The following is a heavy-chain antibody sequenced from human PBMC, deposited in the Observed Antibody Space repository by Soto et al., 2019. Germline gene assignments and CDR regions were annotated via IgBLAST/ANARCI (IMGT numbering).Heavy chain of an antibody. J-gene: IGHJ6*02. D-gene: IGHD4-17*01. CDR1: GGTFSSYT. V-gene: IGHV1-69*08. CDR3: ARDPYRVTTPYYYYYGMDV. CDR2: IIPILGIA. Sequence: QVQLVQSGAEVKKPGSSVKVSCKASGGTFSSYTISWVRQAPGQGLEWMGRIIPILGIANYAQKFQGRVTIPADKSTSTAYMEVSSLRAEDTAVYYCARDPYRVTTPYYYYYGMDVWGQGTTVTVSS.